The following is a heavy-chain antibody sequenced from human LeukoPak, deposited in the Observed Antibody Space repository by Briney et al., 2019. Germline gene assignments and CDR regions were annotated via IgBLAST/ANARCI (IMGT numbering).Heavy chain of an antibody. J-gene: IGHJ6*03. Sequence: PSETLSLTCTVSGGSISSSSYYWGWIRQPPGKGLEWIGSIYYSGSTYYNPSLKSRVTISVDTSKNQFSLKLSSVTAADTAVYYCARVSYSSSWYGSLRYYYYYMDVWGKGTTVTVSS. D-gene: IGHD6-13*01. CDR2: IYYSGST. CDR3: ARVSYSSSWYGSLRYYYYYMDV. V-gene: IGHV4-39*07. CDR1: GGSISSSSYY.